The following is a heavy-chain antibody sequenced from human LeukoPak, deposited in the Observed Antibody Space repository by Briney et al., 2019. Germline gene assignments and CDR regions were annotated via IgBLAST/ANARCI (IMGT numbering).Heavy chain of an antibody. V-gene: IGHV3-64*01. CDR2: ISSNGGST. CDR1: GFTFSSYE. D-gene: IGHD1-26*01. Sequence: QSGGSLRLSCAASGFTFSSYEMNWVRQAPGKGLEYVSAISSNGGSTYYANSVKGRFTISRDNSKNTLYLQMGSLRAEDMAVYYCARASGELPVGETFDYWGQGTLVTVSS. CDR3: ARASGELPVGETFDY. J-gene: IGHJ4*02.